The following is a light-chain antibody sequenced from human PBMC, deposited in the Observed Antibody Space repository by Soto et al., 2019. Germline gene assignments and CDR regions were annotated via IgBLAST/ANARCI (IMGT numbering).Light chain of an antibody. J-gene: IGKJ1*01. CDR3: QQRADWPWT. Sequence: IVLTQSPATLSFSPGERATLSCRASQNIAIYLAWYQQKSGQSPRLLIYDTFNRAPGIPDRFSGSGSGTDFTLTISSLEPEDFAVYYYQQRADWPWTFGQGTTVEIK. CDR1: QNIAIY. V-gene: IGKV3-11*01. CDR2: DTF.